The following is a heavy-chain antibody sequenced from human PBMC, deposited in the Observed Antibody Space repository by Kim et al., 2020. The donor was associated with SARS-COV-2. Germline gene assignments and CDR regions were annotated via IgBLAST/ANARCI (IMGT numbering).Heavy chain of an antibody. Sequence: SETLSLTCAVYGGSFSGYYWSWIRQPPGKGLEWIGEINHSGSTNYNPSLKSRVTISVDTSKNQFSLKLSSVTAADTAVYYCARGLRWRHRGLDYWGQGTLVTVSS. J-gene: IGHJ4*02. CDR1: GGSFSGYY. CDR3: ARGLRWRHRGLDY. V-gene: IGHV4-34*01. CDR2: INHSGST. D-gene: IGHD4-17*01.